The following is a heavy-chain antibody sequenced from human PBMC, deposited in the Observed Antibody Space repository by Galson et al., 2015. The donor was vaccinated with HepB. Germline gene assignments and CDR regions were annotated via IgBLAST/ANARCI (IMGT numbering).Heavy chain of an antibody. CDR1: GYTFTSYD. J-gene: IGHJ4*02. Sequence: SVKVSCKASGYTFTSYDINWVRQATGQGLEWMGWMNPNSGNTGYAQKFQGRVTMTRNTSISTAYMELSSLRSEDTAVYYCARGAAGGYGGTGYYDSSGYYYHDYWGQGTLVTVSS. CDR3: ARGAAGGYGGTGYYDSSGYYYHDY. V-gene: IGHV1-8*01. D-gene: IGHD3-22*01. CDR2: MNPNSGNT.